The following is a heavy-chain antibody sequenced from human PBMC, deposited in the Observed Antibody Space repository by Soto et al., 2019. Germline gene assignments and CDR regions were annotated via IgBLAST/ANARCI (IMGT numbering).Heavy chain of an antibody. Sequence: LRLSCSASGFTFSSYAMHWVRQAPGKGLEYVSAISSNGGSTYYADSVKGRFTISRDNSKNTLYLQMSSLRAEDTAVYYCVKGARVVVVAASDYWGQGTLVTVSS. V-gene: IGHV3-64D*06. CDR3: VKGARVVVVAASDY. CDR2: ISSNGGST. J-gene: IGHJ4*02. D-gene: IGHD2-15*01. CDR1: GFTFSSYA.